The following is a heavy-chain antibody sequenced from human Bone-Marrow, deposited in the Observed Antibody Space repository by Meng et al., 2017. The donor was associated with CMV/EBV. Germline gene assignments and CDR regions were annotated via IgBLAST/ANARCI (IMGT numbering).Heavy chain of an antibody. D-gene: IGHD4-11*01. CDR2: ISHSGST. V-gene: IGHV4-59*01. Sequence: AETLSLTCTVSGGSISSYYWSWIRQPPGKGLEWIGSISHSGSTNYNPSLKSRVTFSVDTSKNQFSLNPTSVTAADTAVYYCARDYRQGADYYFDYWGQGTLVTVSS. CDR1: GGSISSYY. CDR3: ARDYRQGADYYFDY. J-gene: IGHJ4*02.